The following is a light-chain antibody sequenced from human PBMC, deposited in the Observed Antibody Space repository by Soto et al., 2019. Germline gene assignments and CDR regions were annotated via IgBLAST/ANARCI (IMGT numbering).Light chain of an antibody. CDR1: SSDVGSYNL. J-gene: IGLJ1*01. Sequence: QSALTHTASVSGSPGQSITISCTGTSSDVGSYNLVSWYQQHPGKAPKLMIYEGSKRPSGVSNRSSGSKSGNTASLTISGLQAEDEADYYCCSYAGSSTFFYVLGTGTKVTVL. CDR3: CSYAGSSTFFYV. CDR2: EGS. V-gene: IGLV2-23*03.